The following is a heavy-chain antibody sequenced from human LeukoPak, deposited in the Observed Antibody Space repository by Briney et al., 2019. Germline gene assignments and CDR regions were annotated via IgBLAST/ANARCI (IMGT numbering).Heavy chain of an antibody. Sequence: GGSLRLSCAASGFTFNTYAMSWVRQAPGKGLEWVSAISGSGGTTYYADSVKGRFTISRDNSKNTLYLQMNSLRAEDTAVYYCAKDVVVTAHRALDYWGQGTLVTVSS. CDR1: GFTFNTYA. D-gene: IGHD2-21*02. CDR2: ISGSGGTT. J-gene: IGHJ4*02. CDR3: AKDVVVTAHRALDY. V-gene: IGHV3-23*01.